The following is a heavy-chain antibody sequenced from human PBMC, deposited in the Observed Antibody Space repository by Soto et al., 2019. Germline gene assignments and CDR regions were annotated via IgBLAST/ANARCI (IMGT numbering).Heavy chain of an antibody. J-gene: IGHJ5*02. CDR3: AICTTETSWFDP. Sequence: QVQLVQSGAEVKKPGSSVKVSCKASGGTFSSYAISWVRQAPGQGLEWMGGIIPIFGTANYAQKFQGRVTITVDESTSTAYMELSSLRAEDTALYYCAICTTETSWFDPWCEGTLVTVSS. D-gene: IGHD2-2*01. CDR2: IIPIFGTA. CDR1: GGTFSSYA. V-gene: IGHV1-69*12.